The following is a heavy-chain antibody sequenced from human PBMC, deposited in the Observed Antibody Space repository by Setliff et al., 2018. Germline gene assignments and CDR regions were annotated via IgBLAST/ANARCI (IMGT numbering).Heavy chain of an antibody. CDR1: GYTFTGYA. V-gene: IGHV7-4-1*02. CDR2: INTNTGDP. CDR3: ARAYGISWSAVDY. Sequence: ASVKVSCQASGYTFTGYAMNWVRQAPGQGLEWMGWINTNTGDPTYAQGFTGRFVFSLETSVSTAYLQINSLKAADTAIYYCARAYGISWSAVDYWGQGTVVTVSS. J-gene: IGHJ4*02. D-gene: IGHD6-13*01.